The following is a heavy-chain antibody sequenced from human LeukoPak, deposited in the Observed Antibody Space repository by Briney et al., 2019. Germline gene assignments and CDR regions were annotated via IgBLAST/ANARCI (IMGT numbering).Heavy chain of an antibody. CDR3: ARMWEPESGVRAFDI. J-gene: IGHJ3*02. D-gene: IGHD1-14*01. CDR1: GYSFTRYY. V-gene: IGHV1-46*01. Sequence: ASVKVSCKASGYSFTRYYILWVRQAPGQGLEWMAIINPSGGGTTYAQKFQGRVTLTRDTSTSTVYMELSSLRSEDTAVYYCARMWEPESGVRAFDIWGQGTMVTVSS. CDR2: INPSGGGT.